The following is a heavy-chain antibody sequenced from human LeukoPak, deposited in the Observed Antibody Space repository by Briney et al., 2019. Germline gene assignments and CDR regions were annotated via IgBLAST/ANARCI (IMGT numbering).Heavy chain of an antibody. Sequence: GSLRLSCAASGFTFSTYSMNWVRQAPGKGLEWLSYVSSSSTNILYAESVTGRFTISRDNAKNSLYLQMNSLRAEDTAVYYCATDIVVVPGAIGFDYWGQGILVTVSS. V-gene: IGHV3-48*01. J-gene: IGHJ4*02. D-gene: IGHD2-2*02. CDR3: ATDIVVVPGAIGFDY. CDR2: VSSSSTNI. CDR1: GFTFSTYS.